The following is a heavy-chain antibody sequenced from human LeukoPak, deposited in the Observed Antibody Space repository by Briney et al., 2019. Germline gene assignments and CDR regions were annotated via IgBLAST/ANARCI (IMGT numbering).Heavy chain of an antibody. CDR1: GFXVSSNY. D-gene: IGHD3-22*01. CDR2: IYSGGST. CDR3: ARERGYYDSSGYAFDI. Sequence: GGSLRLSCEASGFXVSSNYISWVRQAPGKGLEWISVIYSGGSTYYADSVKGRFTISRDNSKNTLYLQMNSLRAEDTAVYYCARERGYYDSSGYAFDIWGQGTMVTVSS. J-gene: IGHJ3*02. V-gene: IGHV3-66*01.